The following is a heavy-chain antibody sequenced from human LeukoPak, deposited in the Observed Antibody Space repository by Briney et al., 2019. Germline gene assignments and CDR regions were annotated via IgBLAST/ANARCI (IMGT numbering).Heavy chain of an antibody. D-gene: IGHD2-2*01. CDR2: IYHSGST. CDR3: ARVRCSSTSCYADY. Sequence: PSETLSLTCAVSGYSISSGYYWGWIRQPPGKGLEWIGSIYHSGSTDYNPSLKSRVTISVDKSKNQFSLKLSSVTAADTAVYYCARVRCSSTSCYADYWGQGTLVTVSS. V-gene: IGHV4-38-2*01. J-gene: IGHJ4*02. CDR1: GYSISSGYY.